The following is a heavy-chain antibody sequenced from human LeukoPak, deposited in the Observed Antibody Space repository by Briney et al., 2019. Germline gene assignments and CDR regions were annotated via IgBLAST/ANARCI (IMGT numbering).Heavy chain of an antibody. Sequence: SETLSLTCAVYGGSFSGYYWSWIRQPPGKGLEWIGEINHSGSTNYNPSLKSRVTISVDTSKNQFSLKLSSVTAADTAVYYCARVVTTTEGDWFDPWGQGTLVTVSS. V-gene: IGHV4-34*01. J-gene: IGHJ5*02. CDR1: GGSFSGYY. CDR2: INHSGST. CDR3: ARVVTTTEGDWFDP. D-gene: IGHD1-1*01.